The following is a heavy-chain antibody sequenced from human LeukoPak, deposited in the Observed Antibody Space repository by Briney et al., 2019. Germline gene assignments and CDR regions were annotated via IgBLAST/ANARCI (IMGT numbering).Heavy chain of an antibody. CDR1: GFTFSSYA. J-gene: IGHJ4*02. D-gene: IGHD3-10*01. CDR2: ISYDGSNK. Sequence: GRSLRLSCAGSGFTFSSYAMHWVRQAPGKGLEWVAVISYDGSNKYYADSVKGRFTISRDNSKNTLYLQMNSLRAEDTAVYYCARDGVHGSGSYSDYWGQGTLVTVSS. V-gene: IGHV3-30-3*01. CDR3: ARDGVHGSGSYSDY.